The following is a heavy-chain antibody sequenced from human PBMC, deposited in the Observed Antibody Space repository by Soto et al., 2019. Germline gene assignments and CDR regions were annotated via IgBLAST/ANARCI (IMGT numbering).Heavy chain of an antibody. V-gene: IGHV4-4*07. Sequence: KPSETLSLTCTVSGGSISSYYWSWIRQPAGKGLEWIGRIYTSGSTNYNPSLKSRVTMSVDTSKNQFPLKLSSVTAADTAVYYCARGRSDYYDSSGYYSTHRRFDYWGQGTLGTVSS. J-gene: IGHJ4*02. CDR3: ARGRSDYYDSSGYYSTHRRFDY. CDR1: GGSISSYY. CDR2: IYTSGST. D-gene: IGHD3-22*01.